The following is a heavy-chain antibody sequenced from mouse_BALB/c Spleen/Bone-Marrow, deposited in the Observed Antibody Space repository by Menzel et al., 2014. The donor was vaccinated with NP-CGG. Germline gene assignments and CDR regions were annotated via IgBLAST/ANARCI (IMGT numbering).Heavy chain of an antibody. D-gene: IGHD1-1*01. CDR1: GFTFSSYG. CDR3: ARDYYGSSDY. CDR2: INSSGGST. J-gene: IGHJ2*01. Sequence: EVQGVESGGGLVQPGGSLKLSCAASGFTFSSYGMSWVRQTPDKRLELVATINSSGGSTYYPDSVKGRFSISRDNAKNTLYLQMSSLKSEDTAMYYCARDYYGSSDYWGQGTTLTVSS. V-gene: IGHV5-6-3*01.